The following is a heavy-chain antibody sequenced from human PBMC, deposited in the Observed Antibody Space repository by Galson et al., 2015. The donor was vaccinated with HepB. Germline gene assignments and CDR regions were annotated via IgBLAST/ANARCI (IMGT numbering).Heavy chain of an antibody. D-gene: IGHD3-22*01. CDR3: ARDLDEHYYDSSGYPPA. J-gene: IGHJ5*02. V-gene: IGHV3-11*06. CDR1: GFTFSDYY. CDR2: ISSSSYT. Sequence: SLRLSCAASGFTFSDYYMSWIRQAPGKGLEWVSYISSSSYTNYADSVKGRFTISRDNAKNSLYLQMNSLRAEDTAVYYCARDLDEHYYDSSGYPPAWGQGTLVTVSS.